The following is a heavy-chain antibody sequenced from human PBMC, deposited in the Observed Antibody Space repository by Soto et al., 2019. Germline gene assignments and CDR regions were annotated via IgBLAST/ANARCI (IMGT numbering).Heavy chain of an antibody. V-gene: IGHV3-11*01. CDR3: ARAPVVFDCYGMDV. CDR2: ISSSGGTT. D-gene: IGHD3-22*01. J-gene: IGHJ6*02. Sequence: RLSCVGSGYTFSDYYMTWIRKNPGKGLEWISYISSSGGTTDFADSVKGRFTISRDNAKKSLYLQMDSLRAEDTAVYYCARAPVVFDCYGMDVWGQGTTVTVSS. CDR1: GYTFSDYY.